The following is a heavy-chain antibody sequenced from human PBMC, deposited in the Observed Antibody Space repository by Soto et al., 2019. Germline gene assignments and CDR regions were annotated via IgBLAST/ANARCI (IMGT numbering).Heavy chain of an antibody. CDR3: ARSRADGRYAFDY. J-gene: IGHJ4*02. V-gene: IGHV3-48*02. Sequence: EVQLVESGGGLVQPGGSLRLSCAASGFTFSSYSMNWVRQAPRKGLEWVSYISSSSSTIYYTDSVKGRFTISRDNANNSLYLQMSSLRDDDTAVYYCARSRADGRYAFDYWGQGTLVTVSS. D-gene: IGHD3-9*01. CDR1: GFTFSSYS. CDR2: ISSSSSTI.